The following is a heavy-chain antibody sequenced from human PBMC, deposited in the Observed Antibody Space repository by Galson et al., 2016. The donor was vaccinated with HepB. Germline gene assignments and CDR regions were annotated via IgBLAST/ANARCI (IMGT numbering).Heavy chain of an antibody. CDR2: ISPSGDNT. CDR1: GFTFNNHA. D-gene: IGHD7-27*01. Sequence: SLRLSCAASGFTFNNHAMNWVRQAPGKGLEWVSTISPSGDNTYYADSVKGRFTISRDISKNTLYLQMNSLRADDTALYYCARRGINWGFFDYWGQGTLVTASS. J-gene: IGHJ4*02. CDR3: ARRGINWGFFDY. V-gene: IGHV3-23*01.